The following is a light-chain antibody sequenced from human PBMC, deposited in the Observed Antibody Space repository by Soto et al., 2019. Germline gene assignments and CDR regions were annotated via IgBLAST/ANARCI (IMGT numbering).Light chain of an antibody. J-gene: IGKJ2*01. CDR1: QSVSSSC. V-gene: IGKV3-20*01. Sequence: EIVLTQSPGTLSLSPGERATLSCRASQSVSSSCLAWYQQKPGQAPGLLIYDASSRATGIPDRFSGSGSGTHFTLTISRLEPEDFAVYYCQQYGSFPYTFGQGTKLEI. CDR2: DAS. CDR3: QQYGSFPYT.